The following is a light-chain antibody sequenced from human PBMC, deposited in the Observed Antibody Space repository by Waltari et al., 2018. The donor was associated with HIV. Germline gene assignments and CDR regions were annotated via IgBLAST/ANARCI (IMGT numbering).Light chain of an antibody. CDR2: DVT. CDR3: CSYAGSYDFDVV. J-gene: IGLJ2*01. CDR1: SSDVGGYNY. V-gene: IGLV2-11*01. Sequence: QSALTQPRSVSASLGLSVTISCTVISSDVGGYNYVSWYQQHPGKPPKLLIFDVTKRPSGVPDRFSVSKSGDTASLTISGLQSEDEADYYCCSYAGSYDFDVVFGGGTNLTVL.